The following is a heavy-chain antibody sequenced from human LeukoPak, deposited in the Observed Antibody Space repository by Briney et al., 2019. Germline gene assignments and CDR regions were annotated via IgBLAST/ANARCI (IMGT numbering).Heavy chain of an antibody. V-gene: IGHV3-21*01. CDR2: ISSSSSYI. D-gene: IGHD2-15*01. CDR3: ARGQVVVYYYYYGMDV. Sequence: GGSLRLSCAASGFTFSSYSMNWVRQAPGKGLAWDSSISSSSSYIYYADSVKGRFTISRDNSKNTLYLQMNSLRAEDTAVYYCARGQVVVYYYYYGMDVWGQGTTVTVSS. J-gene: IGHJ6*02. CDR1: GFTFSSYS.